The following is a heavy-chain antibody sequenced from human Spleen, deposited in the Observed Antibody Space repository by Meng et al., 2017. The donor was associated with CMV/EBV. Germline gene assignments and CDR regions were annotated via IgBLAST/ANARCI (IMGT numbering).Heavy chain of an antibody. CDR1: GFTFSSYS. D-gene: IGHD2-2*01. Sequence: GESLKISCTASGFTFSSYSMNWVRQAPGKGPEWVSSISSSSSYIYYADSVKGRFTISRDNAKNSLYLQMNSLRAEDTAVYYCARWSGCSSTSCPGWGQGTLVTVSS. V-gene: IGHV3-21*01. CDR3: ARWSGCSSTSCPG. J-gene: IGHJ4*02. CDR2: ISSSSSYI.